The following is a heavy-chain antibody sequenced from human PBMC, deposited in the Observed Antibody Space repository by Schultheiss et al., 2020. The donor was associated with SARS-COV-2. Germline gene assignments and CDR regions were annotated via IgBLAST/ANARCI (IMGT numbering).Heavy chain of an antibody. Sequence: SETLSLTCAVSGYSISSGYYWGWIRQPPGKGLEWIGYIYYSGSTNYNPSLESRVTISVDTSKNQFSLKLSSVTAADTAVYYCALSDVGGGPFDYWGQGTLVTVSS. CDR2: IYYSGST. J-gene: IGHJ4*02. V-gene: IGHV4-38-2*01. CDR1: GYSISSGYY. D-gene: IGHD3-16*01. CDR3: ALSDVGGGPFDY.